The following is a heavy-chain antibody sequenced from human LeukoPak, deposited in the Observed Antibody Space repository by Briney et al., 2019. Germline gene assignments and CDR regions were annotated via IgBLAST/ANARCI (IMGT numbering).Heavy chain of an antibody. CDR3: AKDIGYSSGWYGVYYYYGMDV. D-gene: IGHD6-19*01. CDR1: GFTFSSYG. CDR2: ISYDGSNK. Sequence: GGSLRLSCAASGFTFSSYGMHWVRQAPGKGLEWVAVISYDGSNKYYADSVKGRFTISRDNSKNSLYLQMNSLRTEDTALYYCAKDIGYSSGWYGVYYYYGMDVWGQGTTVTVSS. J-gene: IGHJ6*02. V-gene: IGHV3-30*18.